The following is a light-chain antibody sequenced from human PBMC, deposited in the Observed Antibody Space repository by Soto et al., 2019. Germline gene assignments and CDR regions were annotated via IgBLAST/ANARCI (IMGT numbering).Light chain of an antibody. CDR2: DAY. J-gene: IGKJ1*01. CDR3: LQYDSSWT. CDR1: QSVPSNF. V-gene: IGKV3-20*01. Sequence: EIVLTQSPGTLSLSPGERATLSCRASQSVPSNFLAWYQQKPGQAPILLIYDAYRRATGIPDRISGSGSGTDFTLTISRLEPEDFGVYYSLQYDSSWTCGPGTKVEIK.